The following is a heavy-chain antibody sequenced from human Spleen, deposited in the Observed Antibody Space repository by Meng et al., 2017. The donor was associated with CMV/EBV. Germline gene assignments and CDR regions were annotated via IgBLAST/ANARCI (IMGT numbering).Heavy chain of an antibody. CDR3: AKGVSDSRRMIKEPKFDY. D-gene: IGHD3-22*01. CDR2: INTDGRNV. Sequence: GESLKISCAGSGFIFSSYWIHWVRQAPGKGLVWISRINTDGRNVIYADSVKGRFTVSRDNAKHTLYLQMNSLRAEDTALYYCAKGVSDSRRMIKEPKFDYWGQGTLVTVSS. V-gene: IGHV3-74*01. CDR1: GFIFSSYW. J-gene: IGHJ4*02.